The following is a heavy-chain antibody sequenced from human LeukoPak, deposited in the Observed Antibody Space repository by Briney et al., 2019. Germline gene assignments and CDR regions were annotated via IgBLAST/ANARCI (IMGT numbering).Heavy chain of an antibody. CDR1: GFTFSSYW. V-gene: IGHV3-7*01. CDR2: RKQDGSEK. D-gene: IGHD3-22*01. Sequence: GGSLRLSCAASGFTFSSYWMGWGRQAPGKGLERVANRKQDGSEKSYVDSVKGRCTISRDNTNNSLYLQMNSLRAEDTAVYYCAKDADSSGYYEDAFDIWGQGTMVTVS. CDR3: AKDADSSGYYEDAFDI. J-gene: IGHJ3*02.